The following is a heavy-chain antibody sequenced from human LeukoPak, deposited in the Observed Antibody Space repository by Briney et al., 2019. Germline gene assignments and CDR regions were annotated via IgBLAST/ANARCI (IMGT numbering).Heavy chain of an antibody. CDR3: ATPTAGTSRFDGFDI. Sequence: GASVKVSCKASGYTFTGYYMHWVRQAPGLGLEWMGWINPNSGGTNYAQRFQGRVTMTRDTSISTAYMELSRLRSDDTAVYYCATPTAGTSRFDGFDIWGQGTMVTVSP. CDR2: INPNSGGT. CDR1: GYTFTGYY. J-gene: IGHJ3*02. V-gene: IGHV1-2*02. D-gene: IGHD1-7*01.